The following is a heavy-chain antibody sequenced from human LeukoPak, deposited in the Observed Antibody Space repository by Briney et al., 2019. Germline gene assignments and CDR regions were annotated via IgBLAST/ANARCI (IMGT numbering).Heavy chain of an antibody. V-gene: IGHV3-73*01. J-gene: IGHJ4*02. Sequence: GGSLKLSCAASGTTISTTAMHWVRQASGKGLEWVGRIRSKANSYATAYAASVKGRFTISRDDSKNTAYLQMNSLKTEDTAVYYCTRRSLADYWGQGTLVTVSS. CDR2: IRSKANSYAT. D-gene: IGHD3-10*01. CDR3: TRRSLADY. CDR1: GTTISTTA.